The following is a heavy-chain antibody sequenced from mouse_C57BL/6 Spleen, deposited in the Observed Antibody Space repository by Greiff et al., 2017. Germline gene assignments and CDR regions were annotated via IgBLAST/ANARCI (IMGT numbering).Heavy chain of an antibody. Sequence: QVQLQQSGAELARPGASVQLSCKASGYTFTSYGISWVKQRTGQGLEWIGEIYPRSGNTYYNEKFKGKATLTADKSSSTAYMELRSLTSEDSAVYFCARYGYDGGRAMDYWGQGTSVTVSS. J-gene: IGHJ4*01. CDR1: GYTFTSYG. CDR2: IYPRSGNT. CDR3: ARYGYDGGRAMDY. D-gene: IGHD2-2*01. V-gene: IGHV1-81*01.